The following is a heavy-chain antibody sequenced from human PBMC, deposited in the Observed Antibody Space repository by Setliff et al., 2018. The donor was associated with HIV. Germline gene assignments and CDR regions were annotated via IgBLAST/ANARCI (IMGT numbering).Heavy chain of an antibody. D-gene: IGHD3-10*01. CDR2: IKQDGSEI. V-gene: IGHV3-7*04. J-gene: IGHJ6*03. Sequence: GGSLRLSCAASGFTLNRYWMSWVRQAPGKGLEWVANIKQDGSEIHYVDSVKGRFTISRDNAKNSLYLQVDSLRAEDTAVYYCVRKGNMVAPHYPDHLFYMDVWGKGTTVTVSS. CDR1: GFTLNRYW. CDR3: VRKGNMVAPHYPDHLFYMDV.